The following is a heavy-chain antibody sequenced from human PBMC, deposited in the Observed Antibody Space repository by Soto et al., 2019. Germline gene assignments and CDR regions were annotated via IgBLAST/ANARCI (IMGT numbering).Heavy chain of an antibody. CDR3: ARGLRITIFGVVIRKLYYYYYMDV. D-gene: IGHD3-3*01. J-gene: IGHJ6*03. CDR2: MNPNSGNT. V-gene: IGHV1-8*01. CDR1: GYTFTSYD. Sequence: VASVKVSCKASGYTFTSYDINWVRQATGQGLEWMGWMNPNSGNTGYAQKFQGRVTMTRNTSISTAYMELSSLRSEDTAVYYCARGLRITIFGVVIRKLYYYYYMDVWGKGTTVTVSS.